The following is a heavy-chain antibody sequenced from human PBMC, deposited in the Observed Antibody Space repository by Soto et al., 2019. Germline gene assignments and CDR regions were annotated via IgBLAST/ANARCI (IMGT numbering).Heavy chain of an antibody. D-gene: IGHD2-15*01. J-gene: IGHJ3*02. Sequence: AGSLRLSCASSGFTVSSNYMSWVRQAPGKGLEWVSVIYSGGSTYYADSVKGRFTISRDNSKNTLYLQMNSLRAEDTAVYYCARDKDRSDAFDIWGQGTMVTVSS. CDR1: GFTVSSNY. CDR2: IYSGGST. V-gene: IGHV3-53*01. CDR3: ARDKDRSDAFDI.